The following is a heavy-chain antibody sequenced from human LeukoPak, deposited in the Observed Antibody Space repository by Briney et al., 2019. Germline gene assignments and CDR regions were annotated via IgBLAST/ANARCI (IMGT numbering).Heavy chain of an antibody. Sequence: GGSLTLSCAASGFTFSRNAMSWVRQDPGKGLEWGAAISGSGAGTYYADSVKGRFTISRDNSKNTLYLQVNSLRAEDTAVYYCARETTVTPVYYFDYWGQGTLVTVSS. CDR3: ARETTVTPVYYFDY. J-gene: IGHJ4*02. V-gene: IGHV3-23*01. D-gene: IGHD4-17*01. CDR1: GFTFSRNA. CDR2: ISGSGAGT.